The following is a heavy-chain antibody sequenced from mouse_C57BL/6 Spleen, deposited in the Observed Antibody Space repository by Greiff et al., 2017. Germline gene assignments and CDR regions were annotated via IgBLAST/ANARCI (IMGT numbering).Heavy chain of an antibody. Sequence: VQLQQSGPELVKPGASVKMSCKASGYTFTDYNMHWVKQSHGKSLEWIGYINPNNGGTSYIQKFKGKATLTVNKSSSTAYMELRSLTSEDSAVYYCARRGHYDYVPYAKDYWGQGTSVTVSS. D-gene: IGHD2-4*01. CDR3: ARRGHYDYVPYAKDY. CDR1: GYTFTDYN. J-gene: IGHJ4*01. CDR2: INPNNGGT. V-gene: IGHV1-22*01.